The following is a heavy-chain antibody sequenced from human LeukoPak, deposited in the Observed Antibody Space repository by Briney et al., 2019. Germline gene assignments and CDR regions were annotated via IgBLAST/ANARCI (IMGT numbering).Heavy chain of an antibody. CDR2: TRSKAYGGTT. V-gene: IGHV3-49*04. D-gene: IGHD2-21*02. J-gene: IGHJ4*02. CDR1: GFTFGDYA. CDR3: TRDQYCGGDCYAFDY. Sequence: PGGSLRLSCTASGFTFGDYAMSWVRQAPGKGLEWVGFTRSKAYGGTTEYAASVKGRFTTSRDDSKSIAYLQMNSLKTEDTAVYYCTRDQYCGGDCYAFDYWGQGTLVTVSS.